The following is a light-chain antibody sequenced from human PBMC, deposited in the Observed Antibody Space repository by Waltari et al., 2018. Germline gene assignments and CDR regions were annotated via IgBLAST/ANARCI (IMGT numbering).Light chain of an antibody. CDR3: QQYNNWPPLT. CDR1: QSVSSN. CDR2: GAS. V-gene: IGKV3-15*01. J-gene: IGKJ4*01. Sequence: EIVMTQSQATLSASPGESATLSCRASQSVSSNLAWYQQKPGQAPRLLIYGASTRATGIPARFSGSGSGTEFTLTISSLQSEDFAVYYCQQYNNWPPLTFGGGTKVEIK.